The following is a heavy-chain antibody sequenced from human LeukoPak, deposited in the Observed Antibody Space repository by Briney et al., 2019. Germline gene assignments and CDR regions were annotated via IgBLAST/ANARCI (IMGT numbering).Heavy chain of an antibody. CDR1: GFTLSNAW. Sequence: GGSLRLSRAASGFTLSNAWVSWVRQAPGKRLEWVGRIKSKTDGGTTDYAAPVKGRLTISRDDSKNTLYLQMSSLKTEDTAVYYCTTAPGGYWGQGALVTVSS. V-gene: IGHV3-15*01. D-gene: IGHD1-26*01. J-gene: IGHJ4*02. CDR2: IKSKTDGGTT. CDR3: TTAPGGY.